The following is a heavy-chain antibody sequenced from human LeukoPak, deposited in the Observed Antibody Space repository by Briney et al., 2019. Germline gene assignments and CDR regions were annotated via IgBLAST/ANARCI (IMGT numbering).Heavy chain of an antibody. CDR2: INPNSGVT. J-gene: IGHJ4*02. CDR3: ARAVAGIDY. V-gene: IGHV1-2*02. Sequence: ASVKVSCKASGYTFTGYYLHWVRQAPGQGLEWMGWINPNSGVTNYAQNFQGRVTMTRDTSISTGYMELSRLRSDDTALCYCARAVAGIDYWGQGTLVTVSS. D-gene: IGHD6-19*01. CDR1: GYTFTGYY.